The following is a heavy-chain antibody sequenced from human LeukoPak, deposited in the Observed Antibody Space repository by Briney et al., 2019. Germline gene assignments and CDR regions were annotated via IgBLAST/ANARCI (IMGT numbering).Heavy chain of an antibody. D-gene: IGHD4-11*01. CDR1: GGSISSSYW. CDR2: VHHSGNT. Sequence: SETLSLTCAVSGGSISSSYWWSWVRQPPGKGLEWIGEVHHSGNTKYSPSFRSRVTMSVDNSKNQFSLELSSVTAADTAVYYCASSNNYVWFDPWGQGALVTVSS. CDR3: ASSNNYVWFDP. J-gene: IGHJ5*02. V-gene: IGHV4-4*02.